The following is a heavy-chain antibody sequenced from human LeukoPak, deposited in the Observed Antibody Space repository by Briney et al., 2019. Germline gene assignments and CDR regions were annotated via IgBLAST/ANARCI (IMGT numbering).Heavy chain of an antibody. J-gene: IGHJ5*02. D-gene: IGHD1-26*01. CDR2: INPSGSST. Sequence: ASVKVSCKASGYTFNIYDINWVRQAPGQGLEWMGLINPSGSSTSYAQKFQGRLSLTRDMSTSTDYMELSSLRSEDTAVYYCARDNSVGDTAWWFDPWGQGTLVTVSS. CDR1: GYTFNIYD. V-gene: IGHV1-46*02. CDR3: ARDNSVGDTAWWFDP.